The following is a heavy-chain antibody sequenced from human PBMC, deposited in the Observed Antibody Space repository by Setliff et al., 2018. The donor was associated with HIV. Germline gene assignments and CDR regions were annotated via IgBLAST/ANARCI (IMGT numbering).Heavy chain of an antibody. CDR3: ARIGDTSGYYFYIFDL. CDR2: VHPVDSDV. CDR1: GYIFTGYW. V-gene: IGHV5-51*01. J-gene: IGHJ3*01. Sequence: GESLKISCQGSGYIFTGYWVGWVRQMAGKGLEWMGMVHPVDSDVRYSPSFEGQVTISADKSPSTAYLQWTGLKASDTAIYYCARIGDTSGYYFYIFDLWGQGTMVTVSS. D-gene: IGHD3-22*01.